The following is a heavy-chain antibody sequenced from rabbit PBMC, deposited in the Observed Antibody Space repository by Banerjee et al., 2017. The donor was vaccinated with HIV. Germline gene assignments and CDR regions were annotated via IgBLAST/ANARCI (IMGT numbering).Heavy chain of an antibody. Sequence: QEQLEESGGGLVQPGGSLTLSCKASGIDFSTYGIYWVRQAPGKGPEWIAYIYPDYGSTDYASWVNGRFTISLDNAQNTVFLQMTSLTAADTATYFCARVPIAGYAGYGYARGTDLWGQGTLVTVS. CDR2: IYPDYGST. V-gene: IGHV1S47*01. CDR1: GIDFSTYG. J-gene: IGHJ6*01. CDR3: ARVPIAGYAGYGYARGTDL. D-gene: IGHD6-1*01.